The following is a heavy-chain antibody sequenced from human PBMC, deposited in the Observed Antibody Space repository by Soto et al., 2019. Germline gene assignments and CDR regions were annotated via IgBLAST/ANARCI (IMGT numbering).Heavy chain of an antibody. CDR2: IHFDGITT. D-gene: IGHD1-26*01. CDR1: GFTFNTHS. Sequence: EVQLVESGGGVVQPGGSLRLSCTASGFTFNTHSMNWVRQAPGKGLVWVSRIHFDGITTNYADSVKGRLTVSRDNAKNTVYLHANTLRDEDTAVYYCAIGGSMGVAYWGQGTLVTVSS. J-gene: IGHJ4*02. CDR3: AIGGSMGVAY. V-gene: IGHV3-74*01.